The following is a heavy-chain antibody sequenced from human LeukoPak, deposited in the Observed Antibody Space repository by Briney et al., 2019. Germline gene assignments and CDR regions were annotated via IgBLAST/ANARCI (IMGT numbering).Heavy chain of an antibody. D-gene: IGHD3-22*01. CDR2: IRPSGGTT. CDR3: ASGSQYDTSGYCFDY. Sequence: ASVKVSCKASGFTFTSSYLHWVRQAPGQGLEWMGIIRPSGGTTTYAQSFQGRVTMTRDTPTSTVYMELTSLTSEDTAVYYCASGSQYDTSGYCFDYWGQGTLVTVSS. V-gene: IGHV1-46*01. J-gene: IGHJ4*02. CDR1: GFTFTSSY.